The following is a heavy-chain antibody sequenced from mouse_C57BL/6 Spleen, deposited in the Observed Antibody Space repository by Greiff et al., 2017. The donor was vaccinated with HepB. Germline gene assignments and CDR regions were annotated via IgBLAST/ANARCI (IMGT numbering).Heavy chain of an antibody. CDR3: ARHVSYYFDY. CDR2: ISGGGGNT. CDR1: GFTFSSYT. V-gene: IGHV5-9*01. Sequence: DVQLVESGGGLVKPGGSLKLSCAASGFTFSSYTMSWVRQTPEKGLEWVATISGGGGNTYYPDSVKGRFTISRDNAKNTLYLQMSSLRSEDTAWYYCARHVSYYFDYWGQGNTLTVSS. J-gene: IGHJ2*01. D-gene: IGHD6-2*01.